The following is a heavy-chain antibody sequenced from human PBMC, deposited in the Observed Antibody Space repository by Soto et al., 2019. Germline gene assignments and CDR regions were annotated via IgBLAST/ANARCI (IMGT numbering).Heavy chain of an antibody. J-gene: IGHJ4*02. CDR2: INSDGTRI. Sequence: QPGGSLRLSCAASGFTFTNYRIHWARQAPGKGLVWVARINSDGTRINYADSVKGRFTISRDNAKNTVFLQMNSLRDEDSAVYFCARAGDWNYVQDFWGQGTLVTVSS. D-gene: IGHD1-7*01. CDR3: ARAGDWNYVQDF. CDR1: GFTFTNYR. V-gene: IGHV3-74*01.